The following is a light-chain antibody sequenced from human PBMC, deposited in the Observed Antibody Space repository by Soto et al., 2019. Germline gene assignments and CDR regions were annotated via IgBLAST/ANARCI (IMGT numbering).Light chain of an antibody. CDR1: QSISRY. J-gene: IGKJ1*01. Sequence: DIQMTQSPSSLSASVEDRFIITFRASQSISRYLNWYQQKPGLVPKLLIYATSTLQSGVPSRFSGSGSGTDYTLTISSLQLEDFATYYCQQSYTIPLTFGQGTKVDIK. V-gene: IGKV1-39*01. CDR3: QQSYTIPLT. CDR2: ATS.